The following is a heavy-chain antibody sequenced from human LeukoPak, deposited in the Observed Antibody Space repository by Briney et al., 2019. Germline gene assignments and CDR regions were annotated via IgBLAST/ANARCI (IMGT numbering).Heavy chain of an antibody. D-gene: IGHD5-24*01. V-gene: IGHV5-51*01. Sequence: GESLKISCKASGYSFTTYWIGWGRQMPGKGLEGMGMIYPVYSYTRYSPSFQRQVTMSVDKSINPAHLQWSSLNASDPAMYYCARRDGFVDWGQGTLVTVSS. CDR3: ARRDGFVD. J-gene: IGHJ4*02. CDR1: GYSFTTYW. CDR2: IYPVYSYT.